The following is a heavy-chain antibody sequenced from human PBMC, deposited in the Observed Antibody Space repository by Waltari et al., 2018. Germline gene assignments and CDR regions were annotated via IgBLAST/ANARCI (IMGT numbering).Heavy chain of an antibody. J-gene: IGHJ4*02. CDR2: MNPNSANT. CDR3: ARGPRGGFNYDDYYFDY. V-gene: IGHV1-8*03. Sequence: QVQLVQSGAEVKKPGASVKVSCKASGYTFISYDINWVRQATGQGLEGMGWMNPNSANTGYAQKFQGRVTFTRDTSINTAYMELSSLGSEDTAVYYCARGPRGGFNYDDYYFDYWGQGTLVTVSS. CDR1: GYTFISYD. D-gene: IGHD4-17*01.